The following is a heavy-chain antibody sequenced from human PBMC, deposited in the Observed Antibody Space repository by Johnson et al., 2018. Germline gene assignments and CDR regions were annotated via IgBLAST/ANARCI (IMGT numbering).Heavy chain of an antibody. CDR2: ISYDGSNK. CDR1: GFTFSSYA. CDR3: ARGGYYDSSGYYGVAFDI. D-gene: IGHD3-22*01. Sequence: QVQLQESGGGVVQPGRSLRLSCAASGFTFSSYAMHWVRQAPGKGLEWVAVISYDGSNKYYADSVKGRFTISRDNSKNTLYLQMNSLRAEDTAVYYCARGGYYDSSGYYGVAFDIWGQGTMVTVSS. V-gene: IGHV3-30-3*01. J-gene: IGHJ3*02.